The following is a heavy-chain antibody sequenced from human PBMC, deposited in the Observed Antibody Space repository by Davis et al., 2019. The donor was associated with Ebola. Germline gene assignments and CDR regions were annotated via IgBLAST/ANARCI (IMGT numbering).Heavy chain of an antibody. CDR3: ARHLSYGGNPGKYYFDY. CDR1: GGSISSSY. D-gene: IGHD4-23*01. CDR2: IYYSGST. J-gene: IGHJ4*02. Sequence: MPAGSLRLSCTVSGGSISSSYWSWIRQAPGKGLEWIGYIYYSGSTNYNPSLKSLVTMSVDTSKKQFSLKVSSVTAADTGVYYCARHLSYGGNPGKYYFDYWGQGTLVTVSS. V-gene: IGHV4-59*08.